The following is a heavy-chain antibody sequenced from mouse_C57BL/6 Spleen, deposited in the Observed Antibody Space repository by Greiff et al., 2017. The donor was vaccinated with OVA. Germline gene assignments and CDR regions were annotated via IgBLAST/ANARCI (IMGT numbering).Heavy chain of an antibody. J-gene: IGHJ3*01. D-gene: IGHD2-5*01. Sequence: EVMLVESGGGLVKPGGSLKLSCAASGFTFSSYAMSWVRQTPEKRLEWVATISDGGSYTYYPDNVKGRFTIARDNAKNNLYLQMSHLKSKDTAMYYCARDHGYSNSFGYWGQGTLVTVSA. CDR2: ISDGGSYT. V-gene: IGHV5-4*01. CDR3: ARDHGYSNSFGY. CDR1: GFTFSSYA.